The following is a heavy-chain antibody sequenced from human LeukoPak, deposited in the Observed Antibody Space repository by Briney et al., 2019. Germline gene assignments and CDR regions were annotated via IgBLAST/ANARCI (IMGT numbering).Heavy chain of an antibody. V-gene: IGHV3-9*01. CDR2: ISWNSGSI. J-gene: IGHJ4*02. D-gene: IGHD6-13*01. CDR1: GFTFDDYA. CDR3: AKDIEQHLVDGYFDY. Sequence: GRSLRLSCAASGFTFDDYAMHWVRQAPGKGLEWVSGISWNSGSIGYADSVKGRFTISRDNAKNSLYLQMNSLRAEDTALYYCAKDIEQHLVDGYFDYWGQGTLVTVSS.